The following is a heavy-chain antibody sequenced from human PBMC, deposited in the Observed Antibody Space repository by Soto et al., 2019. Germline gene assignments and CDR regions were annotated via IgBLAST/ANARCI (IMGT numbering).Heavy chain of an antibody. D-gene: IGHD4-4*01. CDR1: GFTFSSYA. V-gene: IGHV3-23*01. Sequence: GGSLRLSCAASGFTFSSYAMSWVRQAPGKGLEWVSAISVSGGSTYYADSVKGRFTISRDNSKNTLYLQMNSLRAEDTDVYDCAKCDYSNCGGDKGDAFDIWGQGTMVTVSS. CDR2: ISVSGGST. CDR3: AKCDYSNCGGDKGDAFDI. J-gene: IGHJ3*02.